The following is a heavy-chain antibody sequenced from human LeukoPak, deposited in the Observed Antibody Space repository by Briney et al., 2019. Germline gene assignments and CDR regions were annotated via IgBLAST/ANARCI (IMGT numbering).Heavy chain of an antibody. Sequence: ASVKVSCKASGDSFNSYYLNWVRQAPGQGLEWMGKIDPVGDYTKYAQKFQGRITMTRDKSTSTVYMELSKMRSDDTAVYYCARDGSRSSLGGYGYWGQGTLVTVSS. J-gene: IGHJ4*02. D-gene: IGHD6-6*01. CDR2: IDPVGDYT. V-gene: IGHV1-46*02. CDR3: ARDGSRSSLGGYGY. CDR1: GDSFNSYY.